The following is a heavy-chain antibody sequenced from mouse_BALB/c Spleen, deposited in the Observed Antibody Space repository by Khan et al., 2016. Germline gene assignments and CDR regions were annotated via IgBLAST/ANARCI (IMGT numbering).Heavy chain of an antibody. CDR1: GYTFSSYW. Sequence: QVQLQQSGAELMKPGASVKISCKATGYTFSSYWIEWVKQRPGHGLEWIGEILPGSGSTNYNEKFKGKATFTADTSSNTAYMQLSSLTSEDSAVYYCARRRRSNAMDYWGQGTSVTVSS. CDR2: ILPGSGST. CDR3: ARRRRSNAMDY. J-gene: IGHJ4*01. V-gene: IGHV1-9*01.